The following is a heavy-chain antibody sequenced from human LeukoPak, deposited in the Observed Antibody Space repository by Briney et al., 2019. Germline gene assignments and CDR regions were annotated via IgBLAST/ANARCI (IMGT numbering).Heavy chain of an antibody. CDR2: ISPSATSI. CDR1: GFTFSDYY. V-gene: IGHV3-11*01. Sequence: GGSLRLSCAASGFTFSDYYMSWIRQAPGKGLQLLSFISPSATSIHYADSVRGRFTISRDNGKNSLDLQMNSLRAEDTAVYFCARAPFYYGLRSGHFDYWGQGSLVTVSS. D-gene: IGHD3-3*01. J-gene: IGHJ4*02. CDR3: ARAPFYYGLRSGHFDY.